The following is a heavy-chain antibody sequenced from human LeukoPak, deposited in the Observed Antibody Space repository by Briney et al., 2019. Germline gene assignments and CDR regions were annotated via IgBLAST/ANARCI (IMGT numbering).Heavy chain of an antibody. CDR2: SDRDGVVR. CDR3: VASRWSGALDF. CDR1: SIRFADHW. J-gene: IGHJ4*02. V-gene: IGHV3-74*01. Sequence: GGSLRLSCVGSSIRFADHWMLWVRQVPGKPPAWVAQSDRDGVVREYADSVKGRFTIPRDNARNTIHLEMNRLKVEDTAIYYCVASRWSGALDFWGQGSLVTVSS. D-gene: IGHD3-3*01.